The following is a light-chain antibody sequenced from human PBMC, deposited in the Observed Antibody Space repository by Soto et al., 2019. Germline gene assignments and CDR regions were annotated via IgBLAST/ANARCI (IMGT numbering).Light chain of an antibody. J-gene: IGKJ1*01. CDR3: QESYTNAWT. Sequence: IPMTQSPSSLSASVGDRINITCRASRTIYSYLNWYQQKPGKAPNLLIYAASSLQGGVPSRFSGSESGTEFTLTINSLRPEDFATYYCQESYTNAWTFGQGTTVEIK. CDR1: RTIYSY. V-gene: IGKV1-39*01. CDR2: AAS.